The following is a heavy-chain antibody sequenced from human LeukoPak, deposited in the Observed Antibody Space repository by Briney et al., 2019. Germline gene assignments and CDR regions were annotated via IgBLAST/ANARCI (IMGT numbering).Heavy chain of an antibody. CDR1: GFRFSDFW. CDR3: ASDRVLGSGSLDN. D-gene: IGHD3-10*01. J-gene: IGHJ4*02. CDR2: IRGDWHDT. Sequence: GGSLRLSCTASGFRFSDFWMHWVRQAPGKGLVWVSRIRGDWHDTTYADSVKGRFTISRDNAQNTLYLRMNSLRVEDTAVYYCASDRVLGSGSLDNWGQGTLVTVSS. V-gene: IGHV3-74*01.